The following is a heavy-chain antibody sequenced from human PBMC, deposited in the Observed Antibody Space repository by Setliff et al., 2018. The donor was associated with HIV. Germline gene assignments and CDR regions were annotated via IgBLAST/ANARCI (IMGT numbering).Heavy chain of an antibody. V-gene: IGHV4-59*01. CDR1: GDSFNSYY. Sequence: PSETLSLTCTVSGDSFNSYYWFWIRQPPGGGLEYIGYIYNNGNAYYNPSFKSRVTLSVDRSKSQFSLRVNSVTAADTAVYFCAGSSHIGIRKLWFVSWGQGRLVTVSS. CDR3: AGSSHIGIRKLWFVS. CDR2: IYNNGNA. D-gene: IGHD2-21*01. J-gene: IGHJ5*01.